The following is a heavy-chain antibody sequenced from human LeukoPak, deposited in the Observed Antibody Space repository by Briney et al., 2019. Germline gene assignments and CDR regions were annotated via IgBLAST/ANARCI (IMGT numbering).Heavy chain of an antibody. D-gene: IGHD3-9*01. V-gene: IGHV3-21*01. CDR3: ARVEEGGWQLTFDY. CDR1: GFTFSVYS. Sequence: KSGGSLRLSCAASGFTFSVYSMNWVRQAPGKGLEWVSSITSRSNHIDYADSVKGRFTISRDNAKNLLYLQMNSLRAEDTAVYYCARVEEGGWQLTFDYWGQGTLVTVSS. J-gene: IGHJ4*02. CDR2: ITSRSNHI.